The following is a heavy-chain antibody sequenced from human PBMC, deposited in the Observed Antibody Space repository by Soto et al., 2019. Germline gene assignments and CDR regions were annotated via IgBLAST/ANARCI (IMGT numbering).Heavy chain of an antibody. CDR2: NTSSSDTI. D-gene: IGHD3-10*01. J-gene: IGHJ6*02. Sequence: GGPLRLSCPASGFPFSSFHMNWVRQAPGRDQEWVAYNTSSSDTIYYSDSVEGRFTISRDNGKNSLFLQMNSLRAEDTAVYYCARVSILWFGELLYPRYYYYYGMDVWGQGTTVTVSS. V-gene: IGHV3-48*01. CDR3: ARVSILWFGELLYPRYYYYYGMDV. CDR1: GFPFSSFH.